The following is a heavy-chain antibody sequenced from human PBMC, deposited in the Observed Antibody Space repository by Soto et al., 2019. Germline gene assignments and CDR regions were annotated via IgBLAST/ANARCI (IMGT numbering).Heavy chain of an antibody. CDR1: GGLFSSYA. Sequence: QEQLVQSGAEVKKPGSSVKVSCKASGGLFSSYAISGVRQAPGQGLEWMGGIIPVFSTAYYAQKFQGRVTITADESTNTAYMELSSLRSEDTAMYYCVRGGSGYVWFNEFWGQGSLVTVSS. V-gene: IGHV1-69*01. CDR3: VRGGSGYVWFNEF. J-gene: IGHJ4*02. D-gene: IGHD3-22*01. CDR2: IIPVFSTA.